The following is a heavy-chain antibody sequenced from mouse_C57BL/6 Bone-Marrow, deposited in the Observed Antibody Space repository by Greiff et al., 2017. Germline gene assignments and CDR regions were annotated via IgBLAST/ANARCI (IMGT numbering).Heavy chain of an antibody. CDR3: ARVYYRYYFDY. CDR2: IHPNSGST. V-gene: IGHV1-64*01. CDR1: GYTFTSYW. Sequence: QVQLKQPGAELVKPGASVKLSCKASGYTFTSYWMHWVKQRPGQGLEWIGMIHPNSGSTNYNEKFKSKATLPVDKSSSTAYMQLSSLTSEDSAVYYCARVYYRYYFDYWGQGTTLTVSS. D-gene: IGHD2-14*01. J-gene: IGHJ2*01.